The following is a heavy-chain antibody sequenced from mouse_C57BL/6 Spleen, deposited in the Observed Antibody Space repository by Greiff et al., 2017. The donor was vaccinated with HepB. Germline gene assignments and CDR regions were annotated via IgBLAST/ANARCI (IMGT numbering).Heavy chain of an antibody. J-gene: IGHJ2*01. V-gene: IGHV5-4*01. CDR1: GFTFSSYA. D-gene: IGHD1-1*01. Sequence: EVNVVESGGGLVKPGGSLKLSCAASGFTFSSYAMSWVRQTPEKRLEWVATISDGGSYTYYPDNVKGRFTISRDNAKNNLYLQMGHLKSEDTAMYYCARDGSSYPYYFDYWGQGTTLTVSS. CDR2: ISDGGSYT. CDR3: ARDGSSYPYYFDY.